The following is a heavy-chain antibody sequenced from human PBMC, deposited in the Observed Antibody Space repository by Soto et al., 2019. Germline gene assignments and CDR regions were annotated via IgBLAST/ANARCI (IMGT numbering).Heavy chain of an antibody. Sequence: GGSLRLSCAASGFTFSSYGMHWVLQAPGKGLEWVAVISYDGSNKYYADSVKGRFTISRDNSKNTLYLQMNSLRAEDTAVYYCSKDRSAGMATILYYWGQGTLVTVSS. CDR3: SKDRSAGMATILYY. D-gene: IGHD5-12*01. J-gene: IGHJ4*02. CDR2: ISYDGSNK. CDR1: GFTFSSYG. V-gene: IGHV3-30*18.